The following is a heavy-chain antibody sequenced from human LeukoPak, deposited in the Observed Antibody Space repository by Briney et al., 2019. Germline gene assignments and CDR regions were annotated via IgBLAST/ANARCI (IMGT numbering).Heavy chain of an antibody. V-gene: IGHV3-43*01. Sequence: PGGSLRLSCAASGFTFDDYTMHWVRQAPGKGLEWVSLISWDGGSTYYADSVKGRFTISRDNSKNSLYLQMNSLRTEDTALYYCAKDIGYSSSWGAFDIWGQGTMVTVSS. CDR3: AKDIGYSSSWGAFDI. CDR2: ISWDGGST. J-gene: IGHJ3*02. D-gene: IGHD6-13*01. CDR1: GFTFDDYT.